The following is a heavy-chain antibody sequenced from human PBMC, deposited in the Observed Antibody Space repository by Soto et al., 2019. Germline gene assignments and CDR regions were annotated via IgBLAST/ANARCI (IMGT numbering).Heavy chain of an antibody. Sequence: SETLSLTCSVSGGSISSGGYSWSWIRQPPGKGLEWIGYIYHSGSTYYNPSLKSRVTISVDRSKNKFSLKLSSVTAADTAVYYCARGGGYDFSSWFDLWGKGTLVTVSS. CDR3: ARGGGYDFSSWFDL. D-gene: IGHD5-12*01. J-gene: IGHJ5*02. V-gene: IGHV4-30-2*01. CDR1: GGSISSGGYS. CDR2: IYHSGST.